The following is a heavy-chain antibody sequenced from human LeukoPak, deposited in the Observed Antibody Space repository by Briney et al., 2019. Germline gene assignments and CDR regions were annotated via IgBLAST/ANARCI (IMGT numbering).Heavy chain of an antibody. Sequence: ASVKVSCKASGYTFTDYGITWVRQAPGQGLEWMGWISPDSGDTSFAQKFQGRVTMTTDTSTTTAYMELRSLRSDDTAVYFCAKDHPERYSYGTPFDYWGQGTLVTVSS. D-gene: IGHD5-18*01. CDR3: AKDHPERYSYGTPFDY. CDR1: GYTFTDYG. V-gene: IGHV1-18*01. J-gene: IGHJ4*02. CDR2: ISPDSGDT.